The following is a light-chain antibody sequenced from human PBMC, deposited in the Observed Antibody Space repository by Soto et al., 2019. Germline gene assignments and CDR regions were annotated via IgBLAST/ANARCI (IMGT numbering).Light chain of an antibody. CDR1: SSDVGGYNY. Sequence: QSVLTQPASVSGSPGQSITISCTGTSSDVGGYNYVSWYQQHPGKAPKLMIYDVSNRPSGVSNRFSGSKSGNTASLTISGLQAEDEADYYCCSYTTSNTRQIVFGTG. CDR2: DVS. V-gene: IGLV2-14*01. CDR3: CSYTTSNTRQIV. J-gene: IGLJ1*01.